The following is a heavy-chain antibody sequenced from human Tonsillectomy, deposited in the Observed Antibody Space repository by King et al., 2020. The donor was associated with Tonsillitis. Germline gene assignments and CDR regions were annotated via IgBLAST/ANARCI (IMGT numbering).Heavy chain of an antibody. J-gene: IGHJ4*02. D-gene: IGHD5-18*01. V-gene: IGHV4-34*01. Sequence: VQLQQWGAGLLKPSETLSLTCAVYGGSFSGYYWSWIRQPPGKGLEWIGEINHSGSTNYNPSLKSRVTISVDTSKNQFSLKLSSVTAAYTAVYYCARGRTATPLFDYWGQGTLVTVSS. CDR3: ARGRTATPLFDY. CDR1: GGSFSGYY. CDR2: INHSGST.